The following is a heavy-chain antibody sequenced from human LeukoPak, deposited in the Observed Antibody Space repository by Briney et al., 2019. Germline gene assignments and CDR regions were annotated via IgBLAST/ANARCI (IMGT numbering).Heavy chain of an antibody. D-gene: IGHD3-22*01. V-gene: IGHV3-53*01. CDR1: GFTFSDSW. J-gene: IGHJ4*02. Sequence: TGGSLRLSCAASGFTFSDSWMTWVRQAPGKGLEWLSVISTGGSTNYADSVKGRFTISRDNSKNILYLQMNSLRAEDTVVYYCARDDYYDSSGLDYWGQGILVTVSS. CDR3: ARDDYYDSSGLDY. CDR2: ISTGGST.